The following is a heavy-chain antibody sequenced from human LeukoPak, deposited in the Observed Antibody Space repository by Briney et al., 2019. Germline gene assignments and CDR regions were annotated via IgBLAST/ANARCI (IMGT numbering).Heavy chain of an antibody. J-gene: IGHJ6*02. D-gene: IGHD3-10*01. CDR2: INPRGGST. CDR3: ARDTMVRGVICYGMDV. Sequence: ASVKVSCKASGYTFTSYYMHWVRQAPGQGLEWMGIINPRGGSTSYAQKFQGRVTMTRATSTSTVYMELSSLRSEDTAVYYCARDTMVRGVICYGMDVWGQGTTVTVSS. V-gene: IGHV1-46*01. CDR1: GYTFTSYY.